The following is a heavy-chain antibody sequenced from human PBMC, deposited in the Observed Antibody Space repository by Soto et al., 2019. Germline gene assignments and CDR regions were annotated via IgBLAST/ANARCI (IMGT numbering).Heavy chain of an antibody. D-gene: IGHD5-18*01. CDR3: GRGYNYADY. Sequence: QVQLVESGGGMVQPGRSLRLSCAASGFSFSSFGMHWVRQSPGKGPEWVAQIWFDGSNTFNTTAVKGRFTISRDNARNTLYLEMNSLRAEDTAVYYCGRGYNYADYWGRGTQVTVS. V-gene: IGHV3-33*03. J-gene: IGHJ4*01. CDR2: IWFDGSNT. CDR1: GFSFSSFG.